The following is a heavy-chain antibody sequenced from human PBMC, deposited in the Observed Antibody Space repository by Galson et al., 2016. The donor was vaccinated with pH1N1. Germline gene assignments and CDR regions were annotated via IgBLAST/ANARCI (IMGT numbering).Heavy chain of an antibody. D-gene: IGHD3-10*01. CDR1: GFSLSTFGVR. Sequence: PALVKPTQTLKLTCTFSGFSLSTFGVRVSWIRQSPGKALEWLARIDWDDEKFYSPSLKTRLTISKATSKAQVVLTMTSMDPVDTGTYYCARMGVASGGRYYYGMDVWGQGTTVTVSS. CDR2: IDWDDEK. CDR3: ARMGVASGGRYYYGMDV. V-gene: IGHV2-70*04. J-gene: IGHJ6*02.